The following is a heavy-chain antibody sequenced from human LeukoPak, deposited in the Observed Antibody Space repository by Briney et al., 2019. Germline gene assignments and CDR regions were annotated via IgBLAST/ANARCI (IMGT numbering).Heavy chain of an antibody. V-gene: IGHV6-1*01. Sequence: SQTLSLTCAISGDSISSNIVAWNWIRQSPSRGLEWLGRTYYRSKWYNEYAVSVNGRMTINPDTSKNQVSLQLNSVTPEDTAVYYCARAAGAGSGKLSYWGHGTLVTVSP. CDR1: GDSISSNIVA. CDR2: TYYRSKWYN. CDR3: ARAAGAGSGKLSY. D-gene: IGHD6-13*01. J-gene: IGHJ4*01.